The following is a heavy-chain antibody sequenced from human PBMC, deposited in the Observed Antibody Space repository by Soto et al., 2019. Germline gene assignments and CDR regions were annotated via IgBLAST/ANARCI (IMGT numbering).Heavy chain of an antibody. CDR3: ASSLVPGRVYQGGRNV. Sequence: EVQLVESGGGLVQPGGSLRLSCAASGFAFRAYRMNWVRQAPGKGLEWVSYIGVNANPRYDADSVRGRFSISRDDAQNSLYRQMDSLGVDDTAVYYCASSLVPGRVYQGGRNVWGEGTAVIVSS. D-gene: IGHD2-8*01. CDR2: IGVNANPR. V-gene: IGHV3-48*01. J-gene: IGHJ6*04. CDR1: GFAFRAYR.